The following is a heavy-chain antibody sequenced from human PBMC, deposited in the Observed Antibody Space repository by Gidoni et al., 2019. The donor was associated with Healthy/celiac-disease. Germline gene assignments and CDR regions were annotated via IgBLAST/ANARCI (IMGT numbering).Heavy chain of an antibody. CDR2: GST. J-gene: IGHJ2*01. V-gene: IGHV4-31*02. D-gene: IGHD4-17*01. CDR3: AGTPNAYGDYGYWYFDL. Sequence: GSTYYNPSLKSRVTISVDTSKNQFSLKLSSVTAADTAVYYCAGTPNAYGDYGYWYFDLWGRGTLVTVSS.